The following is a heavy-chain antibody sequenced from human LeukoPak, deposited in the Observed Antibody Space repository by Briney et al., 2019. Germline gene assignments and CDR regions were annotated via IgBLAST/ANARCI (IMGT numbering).Heavy chain of an antibody. J-gene: IGHJ4*02. V-gene: IGHV4-39*07. Sequence: SETLSLTCTVSGGSISSSSYYWGWVRQPPGRGLEWVGSIYYSGSTYYNPSLKSRVTISVDTSKNQFSLKLSSVTAPDTAVYYCARVTTYYDILTGLPTGYFDYWGQGTLVTVSS. CDR1: GGSISSSSYY. D-gene: IGHD3-9*01. CDR3: ARVTTYYDILTGLPTGYFDY. CDR2: IYYSGST.